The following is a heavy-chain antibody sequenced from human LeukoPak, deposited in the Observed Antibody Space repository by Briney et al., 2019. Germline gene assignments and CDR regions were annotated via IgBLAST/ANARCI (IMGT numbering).Heavy chain of an antibody. D-gene: IGHD2-21*01. CDR1: GYTFTSYY. CDR2: INPSGGST. J-gene: IGHJ4*02. V-gene: IGHV1-46*01. CDR3: ARDIKPVLVEPGYFDY. Sequence: GASVKVSCKASGYTFTSYYMHWVRQAPGQGLEWMGIINPSGGSTSYAQKFQGRVTMTRDTSTGTVYMELSSLRSEDTAVYYCARDIKPVLVEPGYFDYWGQGTLVTVSS.